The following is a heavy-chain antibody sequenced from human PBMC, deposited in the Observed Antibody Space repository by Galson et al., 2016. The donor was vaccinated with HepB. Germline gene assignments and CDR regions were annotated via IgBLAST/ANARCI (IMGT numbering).Heavy chain of an antibody. CDR2: IYYTGST. V-gene: IGHV4-39*07. Sequence: ETLSLTCTVSGGSISRSSYYWGWIRQPPGKGLEWIGSIYYTGSTYYNPSLKSRVTISVDTSKNRFSLKLSSVTAADAAVYYCARGAMPWGQGTLVTVSS. CDR1: GGSISRSSYY. CDR3: ARGAMP. J-gene: IGHJ1*01. D-gene: IGHD2-2*01.